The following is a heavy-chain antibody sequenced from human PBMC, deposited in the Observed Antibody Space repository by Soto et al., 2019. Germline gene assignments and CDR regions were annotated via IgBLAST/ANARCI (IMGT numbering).Heavy chain of an antibody. Sequence: QVQLVESGGGVVQPGRSLRLSCAASGFTFSSYGMHWVRQAPGKGLEWVAVIWYDGSNKYYADSVKGRFTISRDNSKNTLYMKMNSLRDEDRAVYYCARDGPGVGDFWSGYRRDAMDVWGQGTTVTVSS. CDR1: GFTFSSYG. CDR2: IWYDGSNK. J-gene: IGHJ6*02. V-gene: IGHV3-33*01. D-gene: IGHD3-3*01. CDR3: ARDGPGVGDFWSGYRRDAMDV.